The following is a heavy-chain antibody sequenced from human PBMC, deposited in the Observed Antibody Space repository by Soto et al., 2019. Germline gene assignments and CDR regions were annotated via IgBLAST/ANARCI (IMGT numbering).Heavy chain of an antibody. CDR2: ISGSGGST. J-gene: IGHJ6*02. CDR1: GFTFSSYA. V-gene: IGHV3-23*01. D-gene: IGHD1-20*01. Sequence: EVQLLESGGGLVQPGGSLRLSCAASGFTFSSYAMSWVRQAPGKGLEWVSAISGSGGSTYYADSVKGRFTISRDNSKNTLYLQMNSLRAEDTAVYYCAKELFNNWNYYYYYGMDVWGQGTTVTVSS. CDR3: AKELFNNWNYYYYYGMDV.